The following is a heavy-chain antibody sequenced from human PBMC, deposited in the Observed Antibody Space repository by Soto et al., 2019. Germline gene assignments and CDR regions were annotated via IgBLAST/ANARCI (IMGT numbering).Heavy chain of an antibody. Sequence: PGGSLRLSCAASRFTFSSYGMHWVRQAPGKGLEWVAVIWYDGSNKYYADSVKGRFTISSDNSKNTLYLQMNSLRAEDTAVYYCAREPPPPYYDFWSGYPPDYYYYGMDVWGQGTTVTVSS. D-gene: IGHD3-3*01. CDR3: AREPPPPYYDFWSGYPPDYYYYGMDV. V-gene: IGHV3-33*01. J-gene: IGHJ6*02. CDR2: IWYDGSNK. CDR1: RFTFSSYG.